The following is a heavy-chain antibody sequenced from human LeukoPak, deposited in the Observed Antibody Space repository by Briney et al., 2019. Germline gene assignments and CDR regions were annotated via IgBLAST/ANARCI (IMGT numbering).Heavy chain of an antibody. CDR1: GYSISSGYY. J-gene: IGHJ4*02. V-gene: IGHV4-38-2*02. D-gene: IGHD3-3*01. CDR3: ARDLLSGPFDY. Sequence: PSETLSLTCTVSGYSISSGYYWGWIRQPPGKGLEWIGSIYHSGSTYYNPSLKSRVTISVDTSKNQFSLKLSSVTAADTAVYYCARDLLSGPFDYWGQGTLITVSS. CDR2: IYHSGST.